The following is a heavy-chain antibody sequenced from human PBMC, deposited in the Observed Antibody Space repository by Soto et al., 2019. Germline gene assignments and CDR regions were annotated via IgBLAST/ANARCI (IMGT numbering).Heavy chain of an antibody. CDR2: IWYDGSNK. Sequence: PGGSLRLSCAASGFTFSSYAMHWVRQAPGKGLEWVAVIWYDGSNKYYADSVKGRFTISRDNSKNTLYLQMNSLRAEDTAVYYCARDGEVLRYFDWLLPLDYWGQGTLVTVSS. CDR3: ARDGEVLRYFDWLLPLDY. D-gene: IGHD3-9*01. V-gene: IGHV3-33*01. J-gene: IGHJ4*02. CDR1: GFTFSSYA.